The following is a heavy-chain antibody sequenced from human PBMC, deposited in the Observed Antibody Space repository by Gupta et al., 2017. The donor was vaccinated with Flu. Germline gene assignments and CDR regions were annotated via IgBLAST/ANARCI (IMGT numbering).Heavy chain of an antibody. CDR1: GGSFSGYY. V-gene: IGHV4-34*01. CDR3: ARGRSITIFGVAKGLLNWFDP. J-gene: IGHJ5*02. CDR2: INHSGST. Sequence: QVQLQQWGAGLLKPSETLSLTCAVYGGSFSGYYWSWIRQPPGKGLEWIGEINHSGSTNYNPSLKSRVTISVDTSKNQFSLKLSSVTAADTAVYYCARGRSITIFGVAKGLLNWFDPWGQGTLVTVSS. D-gene: IGHD3-3*01.